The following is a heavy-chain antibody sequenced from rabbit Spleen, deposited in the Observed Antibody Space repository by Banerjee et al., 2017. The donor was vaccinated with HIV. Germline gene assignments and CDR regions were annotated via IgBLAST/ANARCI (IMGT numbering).Heavy chain of an antibody. CDR3: ARETSSGWGIVSFYFSL. D-gene: IGHD4-1*01. CDR2: INTATGKG. Sequence: QSLEESGGGLVQPEGSLTLTCKASGFDFSSYYMCWVRQAPGKGLEWIGCINTATGKGVYASWAKGRFTISKTSSTTVTLQMTSLTAADTATYFCARETSSGWGIVSFYFSLWGPGTLVTVS. V-gene: IGHV1S40*01. J-gene: IGHJ4*01. CDR1: GFDFSSYY.